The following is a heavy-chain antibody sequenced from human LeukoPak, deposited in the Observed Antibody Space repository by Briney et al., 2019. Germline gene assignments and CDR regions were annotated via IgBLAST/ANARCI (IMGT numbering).Heavy chain of an antibody. J-gene: IGHJ4*02. Sequence: QPGGSLRLSCAASGFTFSSYEMNWVRQAPGKGLEWVSYISSSGSTIYYADSVKGRFTISRDNAKNSLYLQMNSLRAEDTAVYYCARDFWRYSSSWWGVVPGGEPYYFDYWGQGTLVTVSS. V-gene: IGHV3-48*03. CDR3: ARDFWRYSSSWWGVVPGGEPYYFDY. CDR1: GFTFSSYE. D-gene: IGHD6-13*01. CDR2: ISSSGSTI.